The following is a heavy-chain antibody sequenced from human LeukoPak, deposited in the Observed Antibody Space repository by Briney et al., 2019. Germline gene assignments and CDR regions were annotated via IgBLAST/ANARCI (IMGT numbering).Heavy chain of an antibody. V-gene: IGHV3-23*01. J-gene: IGHJ4*02. CDR1: GFTFSNNA. CDR2: TSTSGGSA. CDR3: ARYSGSYYYPPAWDL. D-gene: IGHD1-26*01. Sequence: QPGGSLRLSCVGSGFTFSNNAMSWVRQAPGKGLEWVSATSTSGGSAYYADSVKGRFTISRDNSKNTLYLQMDSLRADDTAVYYCARYSGSYYYPPAWDLWGQGTLVTVSS.